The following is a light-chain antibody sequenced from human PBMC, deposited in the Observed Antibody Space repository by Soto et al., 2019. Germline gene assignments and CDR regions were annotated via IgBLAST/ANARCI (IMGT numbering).Light chain of an antibody. CDR2: DVS. J-gene: IGKJ1*01. V-gene: IGKV1-5*01. CDR1: QSVSTW. CDR3: QQYDNSRT. Sequence: DIQLTQSPSTLSASVGDRVTITCRASQSVSTWLAWYQQNPGRAPRLLIYDVSNLESGVPSRFSGTGSGTEFTLTITSLQPEDFAIYYCQQYDNSRTFGQGTKVDIK.